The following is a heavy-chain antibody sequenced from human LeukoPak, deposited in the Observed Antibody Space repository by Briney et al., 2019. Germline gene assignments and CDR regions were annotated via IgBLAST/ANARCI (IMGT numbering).Heavy chain of an antibody. CDR3: AREYYYDSSGLMLDY. V-gene: IGHV7-4-1*02. CDR2: INTNTGNP. Sequence: ASVKVSCKASGYTFTGYAMNWVRQAPGQGLEWMGWINTNTGNPTYAQGFTGRFVFSLDTSVSTANLQVSSLRAEDTAVYYCAREYYYDSSGLMLDYWGQGTLVTVSS. J-gene: IGHJ4*02. CDR1: GYTFTGYA. D-gene: IGHD3-22*01.